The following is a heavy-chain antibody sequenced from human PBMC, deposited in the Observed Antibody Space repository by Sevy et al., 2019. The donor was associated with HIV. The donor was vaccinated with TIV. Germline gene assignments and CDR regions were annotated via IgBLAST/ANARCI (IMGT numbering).Heavy chain of an antibody. J-gene: IGHJ4*02. V-gene: IGHV5-51*01. CDR3: ATSRSGYFDSSGYYIY. Sequence: GESLKISCKGSGYSFTSHWIGWVRHMPGKGLEWMGIIYPDDSDTRYSPSFQGQVPFSADKSISTAYLQWSSLKASDPSMYYCATSRSGYFDSSGYYIYWGQGTLVTVSS. CDR2: IYPDDSDT. CDR1: GYSFTSHW. D-gene: IGHD3-22*01.